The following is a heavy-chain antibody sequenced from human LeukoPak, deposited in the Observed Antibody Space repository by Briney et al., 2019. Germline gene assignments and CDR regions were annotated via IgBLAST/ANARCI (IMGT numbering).Heavy chain of an antibody. CDR3: ARGQAYCGGDCFGMADY. CDR2: IKQDAREK. J-gene: IGHJ4*02. D-gene: IGHD2-21*02. V-gene: IGHV3-7*01. Sequence: PGGSLRLSCAASGFTFSSYWMSWVRQAPGKGLEWVANIKQDAREKYYVDSVKGRFTISRDNAKNSLYLQMNSLRAEDTAVYYCARGQAYCGGDCFGMADYWGQGTLVTVSS. CDR1: GFTFSSYW.